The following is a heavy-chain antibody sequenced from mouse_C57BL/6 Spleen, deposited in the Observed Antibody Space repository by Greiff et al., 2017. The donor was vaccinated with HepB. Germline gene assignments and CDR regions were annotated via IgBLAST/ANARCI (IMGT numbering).Heavy chain of an antibody. D-gene: IGHD2-1*01. CDR1: GFSFNTYA. J-gene: IGHJ3*01. Sequence: EVKLVESGGGLVQPKGSLKLSCAASGFSFNTYAMNWVRQAPGKGLEWVARIRSKSNNYATYYADSVKDRFTISRDDSESMLYLQMNNLKTDDTAMYYCVGGNYDAYWGQGTLVTVSA. CDR3: VGGNYDAY. V-gene: IGHV10-1*01. CDR2: IRSKSNNYAT.